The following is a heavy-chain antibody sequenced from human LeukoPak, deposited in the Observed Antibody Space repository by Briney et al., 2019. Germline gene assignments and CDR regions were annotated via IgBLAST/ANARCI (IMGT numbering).Heavy chain of an antibody. J-gene: IGHJ6*03. CDR3: AKAGSSTTYYYYYYMDV. Sequence: PGGSLRLSCAASGFTLRNYAMSWVRQAPGKGLEWVSAISGSGGSTYYADSVKGRFTISRDNSKNTLYLQMNSLRAEDTAVYYCAKAGSSTTYYYYYYMDVWGKGTTVTVSS. V-gene: IGHV3-23*01. CDR1: GFTLRNYA. D-gene: IGHD2-2*01. CDR2: ISGSGGST.